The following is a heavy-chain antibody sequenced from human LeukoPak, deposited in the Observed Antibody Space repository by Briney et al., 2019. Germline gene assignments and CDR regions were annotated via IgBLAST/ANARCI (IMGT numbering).Heavy chain of an antibody. CDR2: MYSGGST. CDR1: GFNGKSSY. CDR3: ARDTTMVD. J-gene: IGHJ4*02. D-gene: IGHD3-10*01. Sequence: GSLRPSCAASGFNGKSSYKNWVRQAPGKGLEWVSTMYSGGSTYYGDSVKGRFTISRDSPKSTLYLQMNTLRVEDSAVYFCARDTTMVDWGQGTLVTVSS. V-gene: IGHV3-53*01.